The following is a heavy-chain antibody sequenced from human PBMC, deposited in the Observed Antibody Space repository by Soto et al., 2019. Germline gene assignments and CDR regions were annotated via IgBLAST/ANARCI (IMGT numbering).Heavy chain of an antibody. Sequence: TGGSLRLSCTASGFTFGDYAMSWFRQAPGKGLEWVGFIRSKAYGGTTEYAASVKGRFTISRDDSKSIAYLQMNSLKTEDTAVYYCTSAQQLVMGHYYYGMDVWGQGXTVTVYS. CDR2: IRSKAYGGTT. J-gene: IGHJ6*02. V-gene: IGHV3-49*03. CDR3: TSAQQLVMGHYYYGMDV. D-gene: IGHD6-13*01. CDR1: GFTFGDYA.